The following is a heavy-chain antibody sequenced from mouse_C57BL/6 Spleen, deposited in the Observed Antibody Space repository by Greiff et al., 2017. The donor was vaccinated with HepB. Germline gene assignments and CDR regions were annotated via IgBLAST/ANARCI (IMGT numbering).Heavy chain of an antibody. D-gene: IGHD2-2*01. J-gene: IGHJ2*01. V-gene: IGHV6-3*01. CDR3: TDGLDYFDY. CDR1: GFTFSNYW. CDR2: IRLKSDNYAT. Sequence: EVMLVESGGGLVQPGGSMKLSCVASGFTFSNYWMNWVRQSPEKGLEWVAQIRLKSDNYATHYAESVKGRFTISRDDSKSSVYLQMNNLRAEDTGIYYCTDGLDYFDYWGQGTTLTVSS.